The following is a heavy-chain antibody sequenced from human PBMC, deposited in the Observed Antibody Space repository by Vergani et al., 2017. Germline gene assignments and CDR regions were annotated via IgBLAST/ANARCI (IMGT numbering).Heavy chain of an antibody. CDR3: ARMYGRDSSGSKYFDY. CDR1: GYSFTNYW. D-gene: IGHD3-22*01. V-gene: IGHV5-51*01. J-gene: IGHJ4*02. CDR2: IHPANSDT. Sequence: EVPLVQSGAEVKTPGEPLKISCQISGYSFTNYWIGWVRQMPGKGLEWMGIIHPANSDTRYSPSFQGQVTISVDKSISTAYLQRSSPRASDSAMYYCARMYGRDSSGSKYFDYWGQGTLVTVSS.